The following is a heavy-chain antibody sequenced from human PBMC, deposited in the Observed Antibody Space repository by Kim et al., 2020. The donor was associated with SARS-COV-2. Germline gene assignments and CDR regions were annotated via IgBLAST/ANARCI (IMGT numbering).Heavy chain of an antibody. CDR2: IKSKTDGGTT. Sequence: GGSLRLSCAASGFTFSNAWMSWVRQAPGKGLEWVGRIKSKTDGGTTDYAAPVKGRFTISRDDSKNTLYLQMNSLKTEDTAVYYCTTGALFYGVRVHYWGQGTLVTVSS. CDR1: GFTFSNAW. V-gene: IGHV3-15*01. CDR3: TTGALFYGVRVHY. J-gene: IGHJ4*02. D-gene: IGHD3-10*01.